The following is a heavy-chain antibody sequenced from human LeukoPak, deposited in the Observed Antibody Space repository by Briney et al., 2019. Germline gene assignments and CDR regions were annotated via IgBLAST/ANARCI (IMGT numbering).Heavy chain of an antibody. D-gene: IGHD2-15*01. J-gene: IGHJ6*02. Sequence: GESLKISCKGSGYSFTNYWIAWVRQMPGKGLEWMGIIYPGDSDTRYSPSFQGQVTISADKSISTAYLQWSSLKASDTAMYYCAGGSLDYYYGMDVWGQGTTVTVSS. CDR3: AGGSLDYYYGMDV. CDR2: IYPGDSDT. CDR1: GYSFTNYW. V-gene: IGHV5-51*01.